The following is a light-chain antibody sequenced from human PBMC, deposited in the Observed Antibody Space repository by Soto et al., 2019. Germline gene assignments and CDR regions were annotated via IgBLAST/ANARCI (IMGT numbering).Light chain of an antibody. CDR2: DVS. CDR1: SSDIGTYNY. J-gene: IGLJ2*01. Sequence: QSALTQPASVSGSPGQSITISCTGTSSDIGTYNYVSWYQQHPGKAPKLMIYDVSNRPSGVSDRFSGSKSGNTASLTISGLQAEDGADYYCSSYTSSSTSVVFGGGTKLTVL. CDR3: SSYTSSSTSVV. V-gene: IGLV2-14*01.